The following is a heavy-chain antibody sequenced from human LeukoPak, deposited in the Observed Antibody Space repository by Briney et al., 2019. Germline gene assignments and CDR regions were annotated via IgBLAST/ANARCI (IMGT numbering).Heavy chain of an antibody. CDR3: AREGLAYFDY. V-gene: IGHV3-11*01. CDR2: ITDSGSTI. J-gene: IGHJ4*02. D-gene: IGHD3/OR15-3a*01. Sequence: GGSLRLFCSASGFTFSDYYMSWIRQAPGKGLEWLSYITDSGSTIYYADSVRGRFTVSRDNGKNSLYLQMNYLRADDTAVYYCAREGLAYFDYWGQGTLVTVSS. CDR1: GFTFSDYY.